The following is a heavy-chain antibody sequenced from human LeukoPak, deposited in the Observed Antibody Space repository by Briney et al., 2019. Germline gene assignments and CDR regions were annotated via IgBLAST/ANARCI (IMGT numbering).Heavy chain of an antibody. Sequence: GGSLRLSCAASGFTFSSFNMNWVRQAPGEGLEGVSSISSSSTYIFYADSVKGRFTISRDNAKNSLYLQMNSLRAEDTAVYYCARYSGTYRDYWGQGTLVTVSS. CDR1: GFTFSSFN. CDR2: ISSSSTYI. D-gene: IGHD1-26*01. J-gene: IGHJ4*02. CDR3: ARYSGTYRDY. V-gene: IGHV3-21*01.